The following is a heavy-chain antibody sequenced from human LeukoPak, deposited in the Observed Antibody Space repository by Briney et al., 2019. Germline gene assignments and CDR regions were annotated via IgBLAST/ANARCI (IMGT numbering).Heavy chain of an antibody. J-gene: IGHJ4*02. CDR2: IAVGSGNT. V-gene: IGHV1-58*02. CDR1: GFTFTSSS. Sequence: ASVKVSCKASGFTFTSSSMQWVRQARGQRLEWIGWIAVGSGNTNYAQKFQGRVTITRDMSTSTAYMELSSLRSEDTAVYCCAAVFGSGYYYYFDYWGRGTLVTVSS. CDR3: AAVFGSGYYYYFDY. D-gene: IGHD3-22*01.